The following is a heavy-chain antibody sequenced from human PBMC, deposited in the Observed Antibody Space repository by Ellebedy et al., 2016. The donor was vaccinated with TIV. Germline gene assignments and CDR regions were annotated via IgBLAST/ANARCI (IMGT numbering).Heavy chain of an antibody. CDR2: MNPNSGNT. V-gene: IGHV1-8*01. Sequence: ASVKVSXXASGYTFTSYDINWVRQATGQGLEWMGWMNPNSGNTGYAQKFQGRVTMTRNTSISTAYMELSRLRSDDTAVYYCARSVPYWFDPWGQGTLVTASS. J-gene: IGHJ5*02. CDR1: GYTFTSYD. CDR3: ARSVPYWFDP. D-gene: IGHD1-1*01.